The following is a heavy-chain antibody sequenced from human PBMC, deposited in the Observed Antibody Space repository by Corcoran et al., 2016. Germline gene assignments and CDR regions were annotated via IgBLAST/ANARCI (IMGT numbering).Heavy chain of an antibody. J-gene: IGHJ6*02. D-gene: IGHD2-2*02. CDR2: IYPGDSDT. V-gene: IGHV5-51*01. CDR3: ARIDCRSTSCYTGATYGMDV. Sequence: EVQLVQSGAEVKKPGESLKISCKGSGYSFTSYWIGWVRQMPGKGLEWMGIIYPGDSDTRYNPSFQGQVTISADKSISTAYLQWSSLKASDTAMYDWARIDCRSTSCYTGATYGMDVWGQGTTVTVSS. CDR1: GYSFTSYW.